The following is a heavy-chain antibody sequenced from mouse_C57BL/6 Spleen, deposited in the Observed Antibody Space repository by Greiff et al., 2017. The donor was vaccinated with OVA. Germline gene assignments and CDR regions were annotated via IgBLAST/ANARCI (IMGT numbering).Heavy chain of an antibody. CDR1: GYTFTSYW. Sequence: QVQLQQSGAELMKPGASVKMSCKASGYTFTSYWITWVKQRPGQGLEWIGDIYPGSGSTNYNEKFKSKATLTVDTSSSTAYMQLSSLTSEDSAVYYCARPLYYDYDRVWFAYWGQGTLVTVSA. D-gene: IGHD2-4*01. J-gene: IGHJ3*01. CDR3: ARPLYYDYDRVWFAY. V-gene: IGHV1-55*01. CDR2: IYPGSGST.